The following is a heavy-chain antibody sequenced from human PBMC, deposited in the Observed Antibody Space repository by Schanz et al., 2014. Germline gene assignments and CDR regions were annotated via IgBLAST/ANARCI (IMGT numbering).Heavy chain of an antibody. CDR1: GFTFTNYA. D-gene: IGHD3-9*01. Sequence: EVQLLESGGGLVQPGGSLRISCAASGFTFTNYAMTWVRQAPGKGLEWVSGISGSGGSTYDADSVKGRFTISRDNSKNTLYLQVNSLRAEDTAVYYCAKHVRSLTGNDYWGQGTLVTVSS. CDR3: AKHVRSLTGNDY. J-gene: IGHJ4*02. CDR2: ISGSGGST. V-gene: IGHV3-23*01.